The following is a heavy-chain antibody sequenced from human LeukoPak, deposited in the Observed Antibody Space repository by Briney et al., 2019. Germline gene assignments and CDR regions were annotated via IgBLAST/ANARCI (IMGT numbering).Heavy chain of an antibody. CDR3: AKHSYGGHKYWFDP. CDR2: LSGTGGTT. CDR1: GFTFGSYA. V-gene: IGHV3-23*01. D-gene: IGHD2-21*01. J-gene: IGHJ5*02. Sequence: GGSLRLSCAASGFTFGSYAMTWVRQAPGKGLEWVSSLSGTGGTTYYADSVRGRFTISRDNSRNTLYLQMDSLRAEDTAVYYCAKHSYGGHKYWFDPWGQGTLVTVSS.